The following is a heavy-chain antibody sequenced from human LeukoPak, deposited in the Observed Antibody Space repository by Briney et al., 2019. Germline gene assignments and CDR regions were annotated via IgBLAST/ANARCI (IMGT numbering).Heavy chain of an antibody. Sequence: SVKVSCKACGYTFTSYDIKWVRQAAGQGLEWMGWMNPNSGNTGYAQKFRGRVTMTRNTSISTAYMELSGLKGGGTAVDYWGGALDSDYGDYGMDVWGQDPTVPVSS. J-gene: IGHJ6*02. CDR1: GYTFTSYD. D-gene: IGHD3-16*01. V-gene: IGHV1-8*01. CDR3: GGALDSDYGDYGMDV. CDR2: MNPNSGNT.